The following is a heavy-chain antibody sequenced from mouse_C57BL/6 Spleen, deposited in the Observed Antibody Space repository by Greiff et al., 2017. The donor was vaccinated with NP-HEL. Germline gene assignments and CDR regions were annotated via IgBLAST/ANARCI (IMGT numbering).Heavy chain of an antibody. J-gene: IGHJ1*03. V-gene: IGHV1-69*01. CDR1: GYTFTSYW. CDR2: IDPSDSYT. CDR3: ARGVWYFDV. Sequence: QVQLKQPGAELVMPGASVKLSCKASGYTFTSYWMHWVKQRPGQGLEWIGEIDPSDSYTNYNQKFKGKSTLTVDKSSSTAYMQLSSLTSEDSAVYYCARGVWYFDVWGTGTTVTVSS.